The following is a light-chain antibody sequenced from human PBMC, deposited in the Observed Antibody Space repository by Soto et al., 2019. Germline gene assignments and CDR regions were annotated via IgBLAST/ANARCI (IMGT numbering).Light chain of an antibody. CDR2: DTS. CDR3: LHRSNWPT. Sequence: ETVLTQSPATLSLPPGERATLSCRASHSLDSYLAWYQKKPGQAPRLLIYDTSNRASGIPARFSGSGSGTDFTLTISSLEPEDSAVYYCLHRSNWPTFGQGTKVELK. CDR1: HSLDSY. V-gene: IGKV3-11*01. J-gene: IGKJ1*01.